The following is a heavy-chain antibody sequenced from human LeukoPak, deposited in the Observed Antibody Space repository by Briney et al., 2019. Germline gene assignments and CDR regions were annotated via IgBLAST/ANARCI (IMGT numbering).Heavy chain of an antibody. CDR3: ARHADISGYLDAFDI. D-gene: IGHD3-22*01. J-gene: IGHJ3*02. CDR1: GGSFSGYS. Sequence: SETLSLTCAVYGGSFSGYSWSWIRQPPGKGLEWIGSIYYSGSTNYNPSLESRVTISVDTSKNQCSLKLSSVTAADTAVYYCARHADISGYLDAFDIWGQGTMVTVSS. CDR2: IYYSGST. V-gene: IGHV4-34*01.